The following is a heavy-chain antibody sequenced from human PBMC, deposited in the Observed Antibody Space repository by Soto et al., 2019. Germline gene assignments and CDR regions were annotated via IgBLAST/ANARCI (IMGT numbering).Heavy chain of an antibody. Sequence: QVQLQQSGPGLVRPSETLSLTCTVSGGSFSDNYWNWLRQSPGKGLEWIGDVYSSGRPNYNPSFGSRVTMSIDTAKNQFSLKLTSVTAADTAVYYCARTRRDTIFGVVIFGWFDPWGQGARVIVSS. J-gene: IGHJ5*02. D-gene: IGHD3-3*01. V-gene: IGHV4-59*01. CDR1: GGSFSDNY. CDR2: VYSSGRP. CDR3: ARTRRDTIFGVVIFGWFDP.